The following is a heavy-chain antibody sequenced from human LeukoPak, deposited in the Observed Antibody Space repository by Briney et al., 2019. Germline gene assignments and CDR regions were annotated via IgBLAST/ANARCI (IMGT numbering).Heavy chain of an antibody. V-gene: IGHV4-61*10. Sequence: TLSLTCTVSGGSISSGSYYWSWIRQPAGKGLEWIGYIYHSGSTKYNPSLESRVTISVDTSKNHFSLKLSSVTAADTAVYYCARGQWLPVFDFWGQGTLVTVSS. CDR3: ARGQWLPVFDF. CDR1: GGSISSGSYY. D-gene: IGHD3-22*01. J-gene: IGHJ4*02. CDR2: IYHSGST.